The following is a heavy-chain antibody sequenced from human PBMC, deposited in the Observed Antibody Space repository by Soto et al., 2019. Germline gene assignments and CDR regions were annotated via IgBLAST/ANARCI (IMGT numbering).Heavy chain of an antibody. CDR1: GFTFNRDA. CDR3: ARGDSCSGISSACYPNWFDP. D-gene: IGHD2-21*01. CDR2: ISGGGTT. Sequence: EVQLLESGGGLEQPGGSLRLSCAASGFTFNRDAMTWVRQAPGKGLEWVSTISGGGTTYYADSVQGRFTISRDNSRNTLYLQMSSLRAEDTAVYYCARGDSCSGISSACYPNWFDPWGQGTLVTVSS. J-gene: IGHJ5*02. V-gene: IGHV3-23*01.